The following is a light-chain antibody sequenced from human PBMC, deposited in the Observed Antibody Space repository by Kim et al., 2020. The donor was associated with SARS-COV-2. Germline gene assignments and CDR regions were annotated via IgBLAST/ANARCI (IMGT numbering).Light chain of an antibody. J-gene: IGLJ2*01. Sequence: QLVLTQPPSVSEAPGQRVTISCSGSSSNIGNNAVNWYQQLPGKAPKLLIYYDNLLPSGVSDRFSGSKSGSSASLAISGLQSEDEADYYCAARDDRLNGWVFGGGTQLTVL. V-gene: IGLV1-36*01. CDR3: AARDDRLNGWV. CDR1: SSNIGNNA. CDR2: YDN.